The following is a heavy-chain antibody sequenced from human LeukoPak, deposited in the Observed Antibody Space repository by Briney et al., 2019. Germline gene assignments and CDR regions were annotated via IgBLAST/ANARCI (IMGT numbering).Heavy chain of an antibody. CDR2: IYPGDSDT. V-gene: IGHV5-51*01. Sequence: GESLKISCKGSGYSFTSYWIGWVRQMPGKGLEWMGIIYPGDSDTRYSPSFQGQVTISADKSISTAYLQWSSLKASDTAMYYCARHILIKGPYYYYYYMDVWGKGTTVTVSS. CDR1: GYSFTSYW. D-gene: IGHD3-16*01. CDR3: ARHILIKGPYYYYYYMDV. J-gene: IGHJ6*03.